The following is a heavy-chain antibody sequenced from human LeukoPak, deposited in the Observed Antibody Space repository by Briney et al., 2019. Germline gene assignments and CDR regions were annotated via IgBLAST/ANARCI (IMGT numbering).Heavy chain of an antibody. J-gene: IGHJ4*02. D-gene: IGHD5-18*01. CDR2: ISSSSSYI. CDR1: GFTFSSYS. CDR3: ARTATAMVMGQGFDY. Sequence: GGSLRLSCAASGFTFSSYSMNWVRQAPGKGLEWVSSISSSSSYIYYADSVKGRFTISRDNAKNSLYLQMNSLRAEDTAVYYCARTATAMVMGQGFDYWGQGTLVTVSS. V-gene: IGHV3-21*01.